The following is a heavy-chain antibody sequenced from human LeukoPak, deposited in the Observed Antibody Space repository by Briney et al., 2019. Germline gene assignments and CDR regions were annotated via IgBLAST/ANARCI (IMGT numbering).Heavy chain of an antibody. D-gene: IGHD3-10*01. V-gene: IGHV1-3*01. J-gene: IGHJ5*02. CDR2: INAGNGNT. CDR1: GYTFTNYA. CDR3: ASGLYGSGSYYTWFDP. Sequence: ASVKVSCKASGYTFTNYAMHWVRQAPGQGLEWMGWINAGNGNTKSSQRFQGRVTITRDTSASTAYMELSSLRSEDTAVYYCASGLYGSGSYYTWFDPWGQGTLVTVSS.